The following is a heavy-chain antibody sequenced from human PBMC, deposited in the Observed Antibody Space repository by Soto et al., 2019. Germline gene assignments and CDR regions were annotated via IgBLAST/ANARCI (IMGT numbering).Heavy chain of an antibody. CDR3: TTASVVPQDYYYYYGMDV. Sequence: PGGSLRLSCAASGFTFSNAWMSWVRQAPGKGLEWVGRIKSKTDGGTTDYAAPVKGRFTISRDDSKNTLYLQMNSLKTEDTAVYYCTTASVVPQDYYYYYGMDVWGQGTTVTVSS. CDR1: GFTFSNAW. D-gene: IGHD2-2*01. J-gene: IGHJ6*02. V-gene: IGHV3-15*01. CDR2: IKSKTDGGTT.